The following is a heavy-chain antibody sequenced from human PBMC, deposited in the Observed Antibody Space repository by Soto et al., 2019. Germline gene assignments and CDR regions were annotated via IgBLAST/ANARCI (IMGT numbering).Heavy chain of an antibody. V-gene: IGHV4-34*01. J-gene: IGHJ6*02. CDR3: ARVPRGYYYGSGSYYKLDV. CDR2: INQRGST. CDR1: GGSFSGYY. Sequence: PSETLSLTCAVYGGSFSGYYWSWIRQPPGKGLEWIGEINQRGSTNYNPSLKSRVTISVDTSKNQFSLKLSSVTAADTAVYYCARVPRGYYYGSGSYYKLDVWGQGTTVTVSS. D-gene: IGHD3-10*01.